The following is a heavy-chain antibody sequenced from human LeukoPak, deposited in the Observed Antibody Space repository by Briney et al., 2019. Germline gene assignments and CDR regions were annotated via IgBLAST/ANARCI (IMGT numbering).Heavy chain of an antibody. CDR2: IYYSGST. CDR3: ARRVVYDFWSGYPFNPHDY. J-gene: IGHJ4*02. CDR1: GGSISSSSYY. V-gene: IGHV4-39*01. D-gene: IGHD3-3*01. Sequence: PSETLSLTCTVSGGSISSSSYYWGWIRQPPGKGLEWIGSIYYSGSTYYNPSLKSRVTISVDTSKNQFSLKLSSVTAADTAVYYCARRVVYDFWSGYPFNPHDYWGQGTLVTVSS.